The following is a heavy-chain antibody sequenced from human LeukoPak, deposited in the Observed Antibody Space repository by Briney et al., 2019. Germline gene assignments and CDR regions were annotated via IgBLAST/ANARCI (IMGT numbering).Heavy chain of an antibody. CDR3: ARAVGSSGPYNWFDP. D-gene: IGHD3-22*01. CDR2: IYHSGST. Sequence: PSETLSLTCAVSGGPISRGGYSWSWIRQPPGRVLEWIGYIYHSGSTYYNPSLKSRVTISVDRSKNQFSLKLSSVTAADTAVYYCARAVGSSGPYNWFDPWGQGTLVTVSS. V-gene: IGHV4-30-2*01. J-gene: IGHJ5*02. CDR1: GGPISRGGYS.